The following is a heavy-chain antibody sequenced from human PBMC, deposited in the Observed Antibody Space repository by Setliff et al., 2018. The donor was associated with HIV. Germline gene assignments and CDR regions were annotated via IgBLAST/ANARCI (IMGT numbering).Heavy chain of an antibody. D-gene: IGHD3-22*01. CDR3: ARASSYYYDSSGYSSYFDY. J-gene: IGHJ4*02. Sequence: GGSLRLSCAASGFTFSSYGMHWVRQAPGKGLEWVAFIRYDGSEKYYVDSVKGRFTISRDNAQNSLYLQMNSLGAEDTAVYYCARASSYYYDSSGYSSYFDYWGQGTLVTVSS. V-gene: IGHV3-30*02. CDR2: IRYDGSEK. CDR1: GFTFSSYG.